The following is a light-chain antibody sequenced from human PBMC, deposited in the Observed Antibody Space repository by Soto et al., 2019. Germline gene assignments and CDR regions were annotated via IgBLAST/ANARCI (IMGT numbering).Light chain of an antibody. Sequence: QSVLIQPPSASGTPGQTVTISCSGSSSNIGSDYVYWYQQLPGTAPKLLIYDDDKRPSGIPDRFSGSKSGTSATLGITGFQTGDEADYYCGSWDSSLSAYVFGTGTKVTVL. CDR2: DDD. CDR3: GSWDSSLSAYV. J-gene: IGLJ1*01. CDR1: SSNIGSDY. V-gene: IGLV1-51*01.